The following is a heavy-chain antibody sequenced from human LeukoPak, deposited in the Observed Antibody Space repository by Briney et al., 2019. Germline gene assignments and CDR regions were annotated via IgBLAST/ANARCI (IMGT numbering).Heavy chain of an antibody. CDR1: GGSISSYY. V-gene: IGHV4-59*01. CDR3: ARGYSSSTLYYYYYYGMDV. J-gene: IGHJ6*02. Sequence: SETLSLTCTVSGGSISSYYWSRIRQPPGKGLEWIGYIYYSGSTNYNPSLKSRVTISVDTSKNQFSLKLSSVTAADTAVYYCARGYSSSTLYYYYYYGMDVWGQGTTVTVSS. D-gene: IGHD6-6*01. CDR2: IYYSGST.